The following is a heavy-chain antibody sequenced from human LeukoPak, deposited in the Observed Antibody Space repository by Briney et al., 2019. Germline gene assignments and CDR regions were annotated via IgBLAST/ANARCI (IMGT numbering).Heavy chain of an antibody. J-gene: IGHJ4*02. V-gene: IGHV1-46*01. CDR3: ARTTLTGEGYFDY. D-gene: IGHD4-17*01. CDR2: INPSGGST. Sequence: ASVKVSCKASEYTFTRYYIHWVRQAPGQGLEWMGIINPSGGSTTYAQKFQGRVTMTRDTSTSTVYMELTNLRSEDTAVYYCARTTLTGEGYFDYWGQGTLVTVSS. CDR1: EYTFTRYY.